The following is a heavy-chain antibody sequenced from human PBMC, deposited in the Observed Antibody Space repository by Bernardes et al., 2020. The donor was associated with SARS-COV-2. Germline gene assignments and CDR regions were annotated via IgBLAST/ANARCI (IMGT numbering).Heavy chain of an antibody. D-gene: IGHD3-9*01. CDR1: GFSLSTSGVG. CDR3: ARSHYDILTGYYPPFDY. CDR2: IYWNDDK. V-gene: IGHV2-5*01. J-gene: IGHJ4*02. Sequence: SVPTLVKPTQTLTLTCTFSGFSLSTSGVGVGWIRQPPGKALEWLALIYWNDDKRYSPSLKTRLTISKDTSKNQVVLTMTNMDPVDTATYYCARSHYDILTGYYPPFDYWGQGTLVTVSS.